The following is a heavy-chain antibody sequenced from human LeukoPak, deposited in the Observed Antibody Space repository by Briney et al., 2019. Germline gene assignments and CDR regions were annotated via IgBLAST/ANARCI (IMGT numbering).Heavy chain of an antibody. CDR3: ARADYSGNFDY. J-gene: IGHJ4*02. Sequence: NTSETLSLTCAVYGGSFSGYYWSWIRQPPGKGLEWIGEINHSGSTNYNPSLKSRVTISVDRSKNQFSLKLSSVTAADTAVYYCARADYSGNFDYWGQGTLVTVSS. V-gene: IGHV4-34*01. CDR1: GGSFSGYY. CDR2: INHSGST. D-gene: IGHD4-23*01.